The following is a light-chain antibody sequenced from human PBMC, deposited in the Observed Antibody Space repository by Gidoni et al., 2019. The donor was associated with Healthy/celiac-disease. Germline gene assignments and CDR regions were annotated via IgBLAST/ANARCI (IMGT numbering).Light chain of an antibody. CDR2: DAS. V-gene: IGKV1-33*01. Sequence: DIQMTQSPSSLSASVGDRVTITCQASQDISNYLNWYQQKPGKAPKLLIYDASNLETGVPSRFSGSGSVTDFTFTISSLQPEDIATYYCQQYDNLPRTFXQXTKLEIK. CDR1: QDISNY. CDR3: QQYDNLPRT. J-gene: IGKJ2*01.